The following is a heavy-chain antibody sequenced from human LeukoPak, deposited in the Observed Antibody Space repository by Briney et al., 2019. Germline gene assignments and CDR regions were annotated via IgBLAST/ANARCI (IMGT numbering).Heavy chain of an antibody. J-gene: IGHJ6*02. D-gene: IGHD3-3*01. Sequence: XLSXAXSGFTXXSYAMSWVRQTPGKGLEWVSAISGSGGSTYYADSVKGRFTISRDNSKNTLFLQMNSLRAEDTAPYYCAKSVAIYFYYGLDVWGQGTTVTVSS. CDR3: AKSVAIYFYYGLDV. CDR2: ISGSGGST. V-gene: IGHV3-23*01. CDR1: GFTXXSYA.